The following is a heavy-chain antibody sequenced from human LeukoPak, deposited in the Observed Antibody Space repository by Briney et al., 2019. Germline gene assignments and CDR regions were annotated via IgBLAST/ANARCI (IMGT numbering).Heavy chain of an antibody. J-gene: IGHJ4*02. CDR2: IRQDGNEF. D-gene: IGHD1-26*01. CDR1: EFTFGNYW. V-gene: IGHV3-7*03. Sequence: GGSLRLSCAASEFTFGNYWMSWVRQVPGKGPEWVANIRQDGNEFYYVDSVKGRFTISRDNAKNSLYLQMHSLRAEDTALYHCARKGLGGELGGFDYWGQGTLVTVSS. CDR3: ARKGLGGELGGFDY.